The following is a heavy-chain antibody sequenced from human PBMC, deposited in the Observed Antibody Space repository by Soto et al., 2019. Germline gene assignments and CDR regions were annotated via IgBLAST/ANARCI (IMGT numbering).Heavy chain of an antibody. Sequence: QVQLQESGPRLVKPSGSLYLTCGVSGGTVASSHWGSWVRQSPGGGLEWIGNVYHTGDTNFNPSLQSRVTIEGDKSNNQFSLRLNSLTAADTAVYFCAREIVTAGGNNYFDPWGPGTLVTVSS. J-gene: IGHJ5*02. V-gene: IGHV4-4*02. D-gene: IGHD2-21*02. CDR3: AREIVTAGGNNYFDP. CDR2: VYHTGDT. CDR1: GGTVASSHW.